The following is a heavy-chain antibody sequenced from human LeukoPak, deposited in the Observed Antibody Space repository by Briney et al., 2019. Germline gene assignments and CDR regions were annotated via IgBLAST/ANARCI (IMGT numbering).Heavy chain of an antibody. Sequence: LAGGSLRLSCAASGFTFSIYTMSWVRQAPGKGLQWVSSITSSGDGSYYADSVKGGFTLSRDNSENMLYLQMNSLRVEDTAVYFCAKDRPNYYGSNGHYYRRDGDYWGQGTLVTVSS. J-gene: IGHJ4*02. CDR3: AKDRPNYYGSNGHYYRRDGDY. CDR2: ITSSGDGS. CDR1: GFTFSIYT. D-gene: IGHD3-22*01. V-gene: IGHV3-23*01.